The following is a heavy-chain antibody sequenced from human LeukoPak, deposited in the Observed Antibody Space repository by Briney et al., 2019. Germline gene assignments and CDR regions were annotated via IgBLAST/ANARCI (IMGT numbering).Heavy chain of an antibody. V-gene: IGHV4-4*07. J-gene: IGHJ5*02. CDR1: GGSISSYY. D-gene: IGHD3-3*01. CDR3: ARDSDFWSGYKNWFDP. CDR2: IYTSGST. Sequence: SETLSLTCTVSGGSISSYYWSWIRQPAGKGLEWIGRIYTSGSTTYNPSLKSRVTMSVDTSKNQFSLKLSSVTAADTAVYYCARDSDFWSGYKNWFDPWGQGTLVTVSS.